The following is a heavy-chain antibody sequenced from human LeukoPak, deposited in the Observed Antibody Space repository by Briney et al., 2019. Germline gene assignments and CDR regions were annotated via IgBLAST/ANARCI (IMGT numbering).Heavy chain of an antibody. Sequence: SETLSLTCAVSGGSISSSNWWSWVRQPPGKGLEWIGEIYHSRSTNYNPSLKSRVTISVDKSKNQFSLKLSSVTAADTAVYYCAREVTTDSPGLHDYWGQGTLVTVSS. CDR2: IYHSRST. V-gene: IGHV4-4*02. J-gene: IGHJ4*02. D-gene: IGHD3-3*01. CDR1: GGSISSSNW. CDR3: AREVTTDSPGLHDY.